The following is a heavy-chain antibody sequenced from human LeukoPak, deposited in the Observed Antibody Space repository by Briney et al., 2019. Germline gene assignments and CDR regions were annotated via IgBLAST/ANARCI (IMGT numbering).Heavy chain of an antibody. D-gene: IGHD3-10*01. J-gene: IGHJ4*02. CDR1: GGSISSNSYY. CDR2: IYYSGST. Sequence: SETLSLTCTVSGGSISSNSYYWGWLRRPPGKGLEWIGSIYYSGSTYYNPSLKNRLTISVDTSKNQFSLKLSSVTAADTAVYYCARTRYYYGSRSYGAPYYFDYWGQGTLVTVSS. V-gene: IGHV4-39*01. CDR3: ARTRYYYGSRSYGAPYYFDY.